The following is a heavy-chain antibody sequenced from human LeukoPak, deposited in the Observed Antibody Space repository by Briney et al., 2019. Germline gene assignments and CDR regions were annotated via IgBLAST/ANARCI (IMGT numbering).Heavy chain of an antibody. CDR2: MNPNSGNT. CDR1: GYTFTSYD. V-gene: IGHV1-8*01. J-gene: IGHJ6*03. D-gene: IGHD2-15*01. CDR3: ARGHCSGGSCYLYYYMDV. Sequence: GASVKVSCKASGYTFTSYDINWVRQATGQGLEWMGWMNPNSGNTGYAQKFQGRVTMTRNTSISTAYMELSSLRSEDTAVHYCARGHCSGGSCYLYYYMDVWGKGTTVTVSS.